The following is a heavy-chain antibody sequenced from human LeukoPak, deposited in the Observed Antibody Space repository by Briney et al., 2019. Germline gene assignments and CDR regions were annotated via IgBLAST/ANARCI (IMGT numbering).Heavy chain of an antibody. CDR1: GYSFTSYW. CDR3: ARRVAVAGDAFDI. CDR2: IYPGDSDT. V-gene: IGHV5-51*01. J-gene: IGHJ3*02. Sequence: GESLKISCKGSGYSFTSYWTGWVRQMPGKGLEWMGIIYPGDSDTRYSPSFQGQVTISADKSISTAYLQWSSLKASDTAMYYCARRVAVAGDAFDIWGQGTMVTVSS. D-gene: IGHD6-19*01.